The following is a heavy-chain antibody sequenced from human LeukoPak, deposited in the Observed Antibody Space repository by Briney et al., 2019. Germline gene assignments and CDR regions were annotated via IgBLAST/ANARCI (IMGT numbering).Heavy chain of an antibody. D-gene: IGHD1-26*01. CDR1: GFTFSGSA. V-gene: IGHV3-73*01. Sequence: QPGGSLKLSCAASGFTFSGSAMPWVRQASGKGLEWVGRIRSKANSYATAYAASVKGRFTISRDDSKNTAYLQMNSLKTEDTAVYYCTRHSYAFDYWGQGTLVTVSS. CDR2: IRSKANSYAT. J-gene: IGHJ4*02. CDR3: TRHSYAFDY.